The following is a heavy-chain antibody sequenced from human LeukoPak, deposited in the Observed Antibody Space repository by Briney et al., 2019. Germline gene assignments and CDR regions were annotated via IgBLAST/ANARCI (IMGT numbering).Heavy chain of an antibody. V-gene: IGHV5-51*01. J-gene: IGHJ4*02. CDR1: GYSFTSYW. D-gene: IGHD1-26*01. CDR3: ARHHQTSGSYFLDY. CDR2: IYPGDSDT. Sequence: GESLKISCKGSGYSFTSYWIGWVRQMPGKGLEWMGIIYPGDSDTRYSPSFLGQVTISADKSISTAYLQWSSLKASDTATYYCARHHQTSGSYFLDYWGQGTLVTVSS.